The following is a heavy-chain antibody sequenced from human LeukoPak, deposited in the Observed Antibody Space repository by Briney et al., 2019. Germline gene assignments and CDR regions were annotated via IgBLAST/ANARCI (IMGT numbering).Heavy chain of an antibody. Sequence: PGGSLRLSCAASGFPFSSYWMTWVRQAPGKGLEWVANIKQDGDEKYTISRDNAKNSVYLQMNSLRAEDTAVYYCAREDYYGSGNYVAWGGGFDVWGQGTTVTVSS. CDR3: AREDYYGSGNYVAWGGGFDV. V-gene: IGHV3-7*01. CDR2: IKQDGDEK. CDR1: GFPFSSYW. J-gene: IGHJ6*02. D-gene: IGHD3-10*01.